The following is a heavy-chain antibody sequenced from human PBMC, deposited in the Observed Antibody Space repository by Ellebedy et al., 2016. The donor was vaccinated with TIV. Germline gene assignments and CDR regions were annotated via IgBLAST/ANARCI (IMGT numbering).Heavy chain of an antibody. V-gene: IGHV3-23*01. CDR2: VSGSGGET. CDR3: AKEVEMATILWYFDL. J-gene: IGHJ2*01. Sequence: GESLKISCAASGFVFSNHAMTWVRQAPGKGLEWVSGVSGSGGETFYADSVKGRFTISRDNSKNTLYLQMNSLRAEDTAVYYCAKEVEMATILWYFDLWGRGTLVTVSS. D-gene: IGHD5-24*01. CDR1: GFVFSNHA.